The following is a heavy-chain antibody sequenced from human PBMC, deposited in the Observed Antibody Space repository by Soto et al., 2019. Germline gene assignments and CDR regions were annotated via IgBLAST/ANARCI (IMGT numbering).Heavy chain of an antibody. CDR3: ARQGFGPLHGLVDV. CDR2: VHHSWGS. D-gene: IGHD3-10*01. CDR1: GGSISSYY. J-gene: IGHJ6*02. Sequence: QVQLQESGPGLVKPSETLSLSCTVSGGSISSYYWSWFRQSPGKRMEWIGYVHHSWGSSYNPSLQSHVAISLAASKIQFSLQMTSVTATDTAVYYCARQGFGPLHGLVDVWGQGTTVTVSS. V-gene: IGHV4-59*08.